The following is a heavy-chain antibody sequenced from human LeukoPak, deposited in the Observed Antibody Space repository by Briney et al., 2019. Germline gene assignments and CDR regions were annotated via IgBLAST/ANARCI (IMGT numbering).Heavy chain of an antibody. Sequence: ASGKVSCKASGYNFPGYDIHEVQQAPGQGFKRMGGINPNNGDTNYAQKFQGRVTMTRDTSVSTAFMELSTLKSDDAAVYYCARGIPSFSLFGMVIYWGQGTLLTVSS. CDR1: GYNFPGYD. J-gene: IGHJ4*02. V-gene: IGHV1-2*02. CDR2: INPNNGDT. D-gene: IGHD3-3*01. CDR3: ARGIPSFSLFGMVIY.